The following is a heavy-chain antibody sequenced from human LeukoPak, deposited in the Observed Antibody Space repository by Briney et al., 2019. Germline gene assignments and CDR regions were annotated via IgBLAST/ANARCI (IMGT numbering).Heavy chain of an antibody. J-gene: IGHJ4*02. Sequence: ASVKVSCKASGYTFTTYGINWVRQAPGQGLEWMGWISAYNGNTNYAQKLQGRVTMTTDTSTSTAYMELRSLRSDDTAVYYCARSDYYDSSGYYFLDYWGQGTLVTVSS. CDR1: GYTFTTYG. V-gene: IGHV1-18*01. CDR2: ISAYNGNT. CDR3: ARSDYYDSSGYYFLDY. D-gene: IGHD3-22*01.